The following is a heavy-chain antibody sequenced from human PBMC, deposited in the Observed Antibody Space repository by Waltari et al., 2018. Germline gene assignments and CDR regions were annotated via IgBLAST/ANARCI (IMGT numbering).Heavy chain of an antibody. CDR1: GYTLTELS. CDR2: FEPEDGET. D-gene: IGHD3-3*01. Sequence: QVQLVQSGAEVKKPGASVKVSCKVSGYTLTELSMHWVRQAPGKGLEWRGGFEPEDGETIYAQKCQGRVTMTEDTSTDTAYRELSSLRSEDTAVYYCATDRIGARWSGYYSFDYWGQGTLVTVSS. CDR3: ATDRIGARWSGYYSFDY. J-gene: IGHJ4*02. V-gene: IGHV1-24*01.